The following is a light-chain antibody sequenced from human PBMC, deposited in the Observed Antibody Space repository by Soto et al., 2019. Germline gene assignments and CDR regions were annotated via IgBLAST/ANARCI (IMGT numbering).Light chain of an antibody. CDR1: QVVSNNY. CDR2: GTS. V-gene: IGKV3-20*01. J-gene: IGKJ5*01. Sequence: EIVRTQSPSTLSVYPGERATLSCRAMQVVSNNYLSWYQHKPGQSPMLLIYGTSSRATGITGRVSGSGSGTDFTLTISRLEPEDFAVYYCHQYGNSPITFGQLTRLQT. CDR3: HQYGNSPIT.